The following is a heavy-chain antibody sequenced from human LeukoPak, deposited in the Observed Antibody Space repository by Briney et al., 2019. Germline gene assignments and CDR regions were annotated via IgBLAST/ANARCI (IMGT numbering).Heavy chain of an antibody. V-gene: IGHV1-18*01. CDR3: ARGDYYGSTSYYYFDY. D-gene: IGHD3-10*01. CDR1: GYTFTSYG. CDR2: ISVHNGNT. Sequence: ASVKVSCKASGYTFTSYGISWVRQAPGQGLEWMGWISVHNGNTNYAQKLQGRVTMTTDTSTSTAYMELRSLRSDDTAVYYCARGDYYGSTSYYYFDYWGQGTLVTVSS. J-gene: IGHJ4*02.